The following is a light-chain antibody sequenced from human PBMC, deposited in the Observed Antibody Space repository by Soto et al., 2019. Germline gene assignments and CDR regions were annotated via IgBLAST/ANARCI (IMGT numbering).Light chain of an antibody. CDR1: QSVGTS. J-gene: IGKJ1*01. V-gene: IGKV3-11*01. CDR3: QQRSNWPLGT. Sequence: EIVMTQSPATVSVSPGERATLSCRASQSVGTSLAWYQQKPGQPPRLLISDASDRATGIPAKFSGGGSGTDFNITISSLDPEDSAVYYCQQRSNWPLGTFGQGTKVDI. CDR2: DAS.